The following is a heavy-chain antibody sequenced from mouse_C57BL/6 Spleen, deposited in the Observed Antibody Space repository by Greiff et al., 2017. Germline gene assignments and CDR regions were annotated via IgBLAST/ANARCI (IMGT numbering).Heavy chain of an antibody. CDR2: INPNNGGT. D-gene: IGHD2-4*01. J-gene: IGHJ3*01. Sequence: EVQLQQSGPELVKPGASVKISCKASGYTFTDYYMNWVKQSHGKSLEWIGDINPNNGGTSYNQKFKGKATLTVDKSSSTAYMELRSLTSEDSAVYYCARSGHYEGFAYWGQGTLVTVSA. CDR1: GYTFTDYY. V-gene: IGHV1-26*01. CDR3: ARSGHYEGFAY.